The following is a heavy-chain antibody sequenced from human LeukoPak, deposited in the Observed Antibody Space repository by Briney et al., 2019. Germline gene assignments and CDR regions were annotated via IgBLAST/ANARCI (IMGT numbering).Heavy chain of an antibody. D-gene: IGHD6-13*01. J-gene: IGHJ6*03. CDR2: INHSGST. Sequence: PSETLSLTCAVYGGSFSGYYWSWIRQPPGKGLEWIGEINHSGSTNYNPSLKSRVTISVDTSKNQFSLKLSSVTAADTAVYYCAREKYSSPHMDVWGKGTTVTVSS. CDR3: AREKYSSPHMDV. V-gene: IGHV4-34*01. CDR1: GGSFSGYY.